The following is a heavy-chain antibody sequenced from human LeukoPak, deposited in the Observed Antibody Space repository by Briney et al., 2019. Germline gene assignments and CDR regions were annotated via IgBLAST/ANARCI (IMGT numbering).Heavy chain of an antibody. CDR2: IYYSGSA. J-gene: IGHJ4*02. CDR1: GVSISGYY. Sequence: SETLSLTCTVSGVSISGYYWSWIRQPPGKRLEWIGYIYYSGSADYNPALKSRVTISVDTSKNQFSLKLSSVTAADTAVYYCARDKVPGDYWGQGTLVTVSS. V-gene: IGHV4-59*01. D-gene: IGHD1-1*01. CDR3: ARDKVPGDY.